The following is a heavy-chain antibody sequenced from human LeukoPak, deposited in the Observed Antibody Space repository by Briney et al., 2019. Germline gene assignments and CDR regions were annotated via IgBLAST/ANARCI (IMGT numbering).Heavy chain of an antibody. CDR1: GYSFTSYW. Sequence: GESLKISCKGSGYSFTSYWIAWVRQMPGKGLEWMGIIYPDDSDTRYSPSFQGQVTISADKSISTAYLQWSSLKASDTAMYYCAGYYDSSGYYPTGAFDIWGQGTMVTVSS. CDR2: IYPDDSDT. CDR3: AGYYDSSGYYPTGAFDI. V-gene: IGHV5-51*01. J-gene: IGHJ3*02. D-gene: IGHD3-22*01.